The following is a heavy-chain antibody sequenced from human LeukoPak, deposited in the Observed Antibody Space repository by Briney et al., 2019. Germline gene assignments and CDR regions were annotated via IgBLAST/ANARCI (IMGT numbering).Heavy chain of an antibody. D-gene: IGHD3-22*01. CDR1: GGSISSYY. CDR3: ARHSYYYDSSGYWRVDAFDI. Sequence: NPSETLSLTCTVSGGSISSYYWSWIRQPPGKGLEWIGYIYYSGSTNYNPSLKSRVTISVDTSKNQFSLKLSSVTATDTAVYYCARHSYYYDSSGYWRVDAFDIWGQGTMVTVSS. J-gene: IGHJ3*02. CDR2: IYYSGST. V-gene: IGHV4-59*08.